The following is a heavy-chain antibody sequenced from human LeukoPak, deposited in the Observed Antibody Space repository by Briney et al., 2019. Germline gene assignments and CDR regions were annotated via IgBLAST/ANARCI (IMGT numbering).Heavy chain of an antibody. CDR3: ARDDSYYDFWSGYSGNWFDP. CDR1: GDSISSSNYY. V-gene: IGHV4-61*02. J-gene: IGHJ5*02. D-gene: IGHD3-3*01. CDR2: IYTSGST. Sequence: SETLSLTCIVSGDSISSSNYYWSWIRQPAGKGLEWIGRIYTSGSTNYNPSLKSRVTISVDTSKNQFSLKLSSVTAADTAVYYCARDDSYYDFWSGYSGNWFDPWGQGTLVTVSS.